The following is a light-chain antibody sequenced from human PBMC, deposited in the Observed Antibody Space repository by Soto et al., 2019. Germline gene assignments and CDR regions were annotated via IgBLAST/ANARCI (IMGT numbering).Light chain of an antibody. Sequence: EVVLTQSPAILSLSPGERATLSCSAIQIVSVNLGWYHQKPGQAPRPLIYSASDRAPGIPARFSGSGSGTDFTLTISSLEPEDFAVYYCQERNRWPRGTFGAGTTVDI. V-gene: IGKV3-11*01. CDR3: QERNRWPRGT. J-gene: IGKJ4*01. CDR1: QIVSVN. CDR2: SAS.